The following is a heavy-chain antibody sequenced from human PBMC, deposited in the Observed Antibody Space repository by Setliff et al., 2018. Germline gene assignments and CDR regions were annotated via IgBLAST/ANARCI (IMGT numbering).Heavy chain of an antibody. CDR3: AREDGPNYYYYYMDI. Sequence: SETLSLTCTVSGDSISSTSYQWGWVRQPPGKGLEWIGSIYYTGTAYYNPSLKSRVTISVDTSKNQFSLKLSAVTAADTAVYFCAREDGPNYYYYYMDIWGKGTTGTSP. CDR1: GDSISSTSYQ. J-gene: IGHJ6*03. V-gene: IGHV4-39*07. D-gene: IGHD2-8*01. CDR2: IYYTGTA.